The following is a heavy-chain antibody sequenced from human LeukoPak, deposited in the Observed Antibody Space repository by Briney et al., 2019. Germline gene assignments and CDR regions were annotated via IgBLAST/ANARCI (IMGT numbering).Heavy chain of an antibody. CDR3: AVWGSYRYGPRFDY. J-gene: IGHJ4*02. D-gene: IGHD3-16*02. Sequence: SETLSLTCAVCGGSFSGYYWSWIRQPPGKGLEWIGEINHSGSTNYNPSLKSRVTISVDTSKNQFSLKLSSVTAADTAVYYCAVWGSYRYGPRFDYWGQGTLVTVSS. CDR1: GGSFSGYY. V-gene: IGHV4-34*01. CDR2: INHSGST.